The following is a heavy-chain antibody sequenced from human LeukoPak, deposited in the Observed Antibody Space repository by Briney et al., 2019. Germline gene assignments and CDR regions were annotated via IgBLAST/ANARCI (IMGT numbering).Heavy chain of an antibody. J-gene: IGHJ4*02. CDR3: ARDSSYSGYDY. D-gene: IGHD1-26*01. CDR1: GYTFTGYY. Sequence: ASVKVSCKASGYTFTGYYMHWVRQAPGQGLEWMGWINPNSGSTNCAQKFQGRVTMTRDTSISTAYMELSRLRSDDTAVYYCARDSSYSGYDYWGQGTLVTVSS. CDR2: INPNSGST. V-gene: IGHV1-2*02.